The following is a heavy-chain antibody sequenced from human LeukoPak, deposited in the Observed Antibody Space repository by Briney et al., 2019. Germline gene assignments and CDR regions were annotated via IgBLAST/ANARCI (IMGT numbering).Heavy chain of an antibody. Sequence: PSETLSLTCTVSGGSIRSTTYYWGRIRQPPGKGLEWIGSIYYSGNTYYSPSLMSRVTISVDTSKNQFSLNLSSVTAADTAMYYCARAPHFFDSSGSRYYFDYWGQGALVTVSS. CDR1: GGSIRSTTYY. V-gene: IGHV4-39*07. D-gene: IGHD3-22*01. CDR3: ARAPHFFDSSGSRYYFDY. CDR2: IYYSGNT. J-gene: IGHJ4*02.